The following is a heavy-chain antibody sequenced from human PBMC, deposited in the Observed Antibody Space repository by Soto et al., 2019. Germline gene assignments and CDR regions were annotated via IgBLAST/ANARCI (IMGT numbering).Heavy chain of an antibody. CDR3: AREAAHHMYYFDY. D-gene: IGHD6-6*01. J-gene: IGHJ4*02. V-gene: IGHV1-46*01. Sequence: QVQLVQSGAEVKKPGASVKVSCKASGYTFTSYYMHWVRQAPGQGLEWMGIINPSGGSTSYAQKFLCRVTMTRYTSTSTVYVELSSLRSEDTAVYYCAREAAHHMYYFDYWGQGTLVTVSS. CDR1: GYTFTSYY. CDR2: INPSGGST.